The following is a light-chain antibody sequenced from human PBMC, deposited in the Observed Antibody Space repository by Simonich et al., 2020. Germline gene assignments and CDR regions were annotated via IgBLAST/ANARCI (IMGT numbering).Light chain of an antibody. Sequence: DIQMTQSPSAMSASVGDRVTITCRASQSISSWLAWYQQKPGKAPKLLINKALSLESGVPSRFSGSGSGTESTLTISSLQPDDFATYYCQQYNSYSRTFGQGTKVEIK. CDR3: QQYNSYSRT. V-gene: IGKV1-5*03. J-gene: IGKJ1*01. CDR2: KAL. CDR1: QSISSW.